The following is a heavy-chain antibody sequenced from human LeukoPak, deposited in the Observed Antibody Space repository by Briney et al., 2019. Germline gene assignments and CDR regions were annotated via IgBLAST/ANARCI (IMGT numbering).Heavy chain of an antibody. CDR1: RFTFSTYA. J-gene: IGHJ5*02. V-gene: IGHV3-23*01. CDR3: AKDLSSGWTNWFDP. CDR2: ISGSGDTT. D-gene: IGHD6-19*01. Sequence: GGSLRLSCTASRFTFSTYAMSWVRQAPGKGLEWVSSISGSGDTTYYTDSVKGRFTISRDNSKNTLYLQMNSLRAEDTAVYYCAKDLSSGWTNWFDPWGQGTLVTVSS.